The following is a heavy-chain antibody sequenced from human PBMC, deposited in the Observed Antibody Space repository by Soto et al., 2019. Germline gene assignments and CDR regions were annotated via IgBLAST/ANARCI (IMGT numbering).Heavy chain of an antibody. V-gene: IGHV1-18*01. CDR1: GYTFTNYG. CDR2: ISAYNGNT. Sequence: ASVKVSCKTSGYTFTNYGITWVRQAPGQGLEWMGWISAYNGNTGYTRKLQGRVTITTDTSTSTAYMELRSLRSDDTAVYYCARDLGYYYDSSGFYSYFQYWGQGTLVTVSS. CDR3: ARDLGYYYDSSGFYSYFQY. J-gene: IGHJ1*01. D-gene: IGHD3-22*01.